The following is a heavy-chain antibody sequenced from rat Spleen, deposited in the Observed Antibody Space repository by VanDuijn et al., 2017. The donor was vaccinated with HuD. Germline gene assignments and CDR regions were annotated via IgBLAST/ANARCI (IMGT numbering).Heavy chain of an antibody. V-gene: IGHV5-58*01. CDR2: INPDGGTT. J-gene: IGHJ2*01. Sequence: EVQLMESGGGLVQPGRSLKLSCAASGFTFSNYGMAWVRQAPGKGLEWVSSINPDGGTTYYPDSVKGRFTISRDNAENTVYLQMNSLRSEDTATYYCAVSGYGYWGQGVMVTVSS. CDR1: GFTFSNYG. D-gene: IGHD4-3*01. CDR3: AVSGYGY.